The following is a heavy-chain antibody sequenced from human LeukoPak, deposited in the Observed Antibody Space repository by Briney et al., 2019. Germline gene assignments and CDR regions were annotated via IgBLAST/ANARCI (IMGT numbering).Heavy chain of an antibody. J-gene: IGHJ5*02. Sequence: SETLSLTCAVYGGSFSGYYWSWIRQPPGKGLEWIGEINHSGSTNYNPSPKSRVTISVDTSKNQFSLKLSSVTAADTAVYYCARQIVFYACPPFWFDPWGQGTLVTVSS. V-gene: IGHV4-34*01. D-gene: IGHD2/OR15-2a*01. CDR3: ARQIVFYACPPFWFDP. CDR2: INHSGST. CDR1: GGSFSGYY.